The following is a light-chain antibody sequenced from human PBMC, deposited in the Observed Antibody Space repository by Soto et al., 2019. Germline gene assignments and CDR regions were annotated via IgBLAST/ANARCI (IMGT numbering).Light chain of an antibody. J-gene: IGKJ3*01. CDR2: AAS. V-gene: IGKV3-15*01. CDR1: QSVSSS. CDR3: LQYNKWPPLT. Sequence: ETVLTQPPDTLSVSPGDRATLSCRASQSVSSSLAWCQQKPGQAPRLLSYAASASPTGIPARFSGSGSGTEFTLPLSSLQSEDFAIYYCLQYNKWPPLTFGPGTKVEI.